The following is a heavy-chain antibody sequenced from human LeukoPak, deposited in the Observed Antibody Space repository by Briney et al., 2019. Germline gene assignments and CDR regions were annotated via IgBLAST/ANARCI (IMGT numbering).Heavy chain of an antibody. Sequence: GGSLRLSCAASGFTFSSYWMNWVRQAPGKGLVWVSRIASDGSSTTYADSVKGRFSISRDNAKNSLYLQINSLRAEDTAVYYCARSSYSSSSSVWGQGTMVTVSS. J-gene: IGHJ3*01. CDR3: ARSSYSSSSSV. V-gene: IGHV3-74*01. CDR1: GFTFSSYW. CDR2: IASDGSST. D-gene: IGHD6-6*01.